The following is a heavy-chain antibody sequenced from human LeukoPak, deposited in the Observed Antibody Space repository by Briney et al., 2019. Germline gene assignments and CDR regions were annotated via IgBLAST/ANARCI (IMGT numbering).Heavy chain of an antibody. J-gene: IGHJ4*02. CDR3: ARDGEQQPNFRWDY. CDR2: ISAYNGNT. V-gene: IGHV1-18*01. D-gene: IGHD6-13*01. Sequence: GASVKVSCKASGYTFTSYGISWVRQAPGQGLERMGWISAYNGNTNYAQKLQGRVTMTTDTSTSTAYMELRSLRSDDTAVYYCARDGEQQPNFRWDYWGQGTLVTVSS. CDR1: GYTFTSYG.